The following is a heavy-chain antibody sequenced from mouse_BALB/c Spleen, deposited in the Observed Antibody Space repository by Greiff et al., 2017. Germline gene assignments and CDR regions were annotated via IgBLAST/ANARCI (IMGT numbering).Heavy chain of an antibody. V-gene: IGHV3-6*02. CDR3: ARASSSYWYFDV. CDR2: ISYDGSN. Sequence: ESGPGLVKPSQSLSLTCSVTGYSITSGYYWNWIRQFPGNKLEWMGYISYDGSNNYNPSLKNRISITRDTSKNQFFLKLNSVTTEDTATYYCARASSSYWYFDVWGAGTTVTVSS. J-gene: IGHJ1*01. CDR1: GYSITSGYY.